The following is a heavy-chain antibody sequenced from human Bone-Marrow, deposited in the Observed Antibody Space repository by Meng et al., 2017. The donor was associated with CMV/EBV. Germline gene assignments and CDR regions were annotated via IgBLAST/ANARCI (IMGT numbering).Heavy chain of an antibody. CDR2: ISWNSGSI. D-gene: IGHD1-26*01. CDR1: GFTFDDYA. CDR3: AREGVGGLGY. V-gene: IGHV3-9*01. J-gene: IGHJ4*02. Sequence: GGSLTLSCAASGFTFDDYAMHWVRQAPGKGLEWVSGISWNSGSIGYADSVKGRFTISRDNSKNTLYLQMNSLRAEDTAVYYCAREGVGGLGYWGQGTLVTVSS.